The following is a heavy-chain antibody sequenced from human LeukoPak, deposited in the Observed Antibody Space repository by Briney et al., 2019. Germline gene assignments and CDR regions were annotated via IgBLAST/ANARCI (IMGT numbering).Heavy chain of an antibody. Sequence: ASVKVSCKTSAYTFTNSYIHWVRQAPGQGLEWVGIINPSGGGTTYEQQFQDRVTMTRDTSTSTVYMELSSLRSEDTAVYYCAGDRGIAVARIYNWFDPWGQGTLVTVSS. V-gene: IGHV1-46*01. CDR1: AYTFTNSY. CDR2: INPSGGGT. CDR3: AGDRGIAVARIYNWFDP. D-gene: IGHD6-13*01. J-gene: IGHJ5*02.